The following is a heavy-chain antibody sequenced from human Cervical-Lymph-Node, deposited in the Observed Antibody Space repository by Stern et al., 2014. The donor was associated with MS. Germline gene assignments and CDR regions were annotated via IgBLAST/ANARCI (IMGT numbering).Heavy chain of an antibody. CDR2: IWYDGSNK. CDR1: GFTFSSYG. V-gene: IGHV3-33*01. Sequence: QVQLVESGGGVVQPGRSLRLSCAASGFTFSSYGMHWVRQAPGKGLEWVAGIWYDGSNKYYADSVKGRFTISRDSSKNTLYLQMNSLRAEDTAVYYCARSSSPSPYYYYGMDVWGQGTTVTVSS. D-gene: IGHD6-13*01. J-gene: IGHJ6*02. CDR3: ARSSSPSPYYYYGMDV.